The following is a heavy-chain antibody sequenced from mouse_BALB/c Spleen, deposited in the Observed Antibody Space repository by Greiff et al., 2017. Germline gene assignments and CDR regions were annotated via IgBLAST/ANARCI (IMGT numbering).Heavy chain of an antibody. V-gene: IGHV5-12-2*01. CDR3: ARHNQAMDY. CDR1: GFTFSSYT. J-gene: IGHJ4*01. Sequence: DVKLVESGGGLVQPGGSLKLSCAASGFTFSSYTMSWVRQTPEKRLEWVAYISNGGGSTYYPDTVKGRFTISRDNAKNTLYLQMSSLKSEDTAMYYCARHNQAMDYWGQGTSVTVSS. CDR2: ISNGGGST.